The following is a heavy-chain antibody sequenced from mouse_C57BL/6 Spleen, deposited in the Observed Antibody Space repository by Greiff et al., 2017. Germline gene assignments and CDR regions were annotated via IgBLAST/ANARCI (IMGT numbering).Heavy chain of an antibody. CDR1: GFTFSSYG. V-gene: IGHV5-6*01. CDR2: ISSGGSYT. J-gene: IGHJ4*01. D-gene: IGHD2-1*01. CDR3: ASYGNYDFFYARDY. Sequence: EVKLVESGGDLVKPGGSLKLSCAASGFTFSSYGMSWVRQTPDKRLEWVATISSGGSYTYYPDSVKGRFTISRDNTKNTLYLQMSSLKSEDTAMYYCASYGNYDFFYARDYWGQGTSVTVSS.